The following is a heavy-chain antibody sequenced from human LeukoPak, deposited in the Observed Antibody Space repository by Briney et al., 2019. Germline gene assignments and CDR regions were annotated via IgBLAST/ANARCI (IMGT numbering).Heavy chain of an antibody. J-gene: IGHJ4*02. D-gene: IGHD6-19*01. CDR3: AKQGLVAGTGFDY. V-gene: IGHV3-9*01. Sequence: GRSLRLSCAASGFTFDDYAMHWVRQAPGKGLEWVSGISWNSGSIGYADSVKGRFTISGDNAKNSLYLQMNSLRAEDTALYYCAKQGLVAGTGFDYWGQGTLVTVSS. CDR1: GFTFDDYA. CDR2: ISWNSGSI.